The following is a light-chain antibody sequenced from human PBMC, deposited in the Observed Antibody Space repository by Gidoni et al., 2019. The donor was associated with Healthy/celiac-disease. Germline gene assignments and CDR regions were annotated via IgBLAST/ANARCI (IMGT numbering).Light chain of an antibody. V-gene: IGKV3-11*01. CDR2: DAS. CDR1: QSVSSY. CDR3: QQRSNWPPSIT. J-gene: IGKJ5*01. Sequence: ELVLTQSPATLSLSPGESATLSCRASQSVSSYLAWYQQKPGQAPRLLLYDASTRATGIPARFSGSGSGTDFTLTISSLEPEDFAVYYCQQRSNWPPSITFXQXTRLEIK.